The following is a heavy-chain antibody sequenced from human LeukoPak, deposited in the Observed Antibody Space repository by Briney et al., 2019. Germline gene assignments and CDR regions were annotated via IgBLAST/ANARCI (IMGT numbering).Heavy chain of an antibody. CDR2: INPNSGNT. CDR1: GYTFTDYY. J-gene: IGHJ5*02. D-gene: IGHD5-12*01. Sequence: ASVKVSCKASGYTFTDYYIHWVRQAPGQGLEWMGWINPNSGNTNSADNFQGRVTMTRDTSINTAYMEVSRLRSDDTAVYYCARARRDIGYDGWFDPWGQGTLVTVSS. CDR3: ARARRDIGYDGWFDP. V-gene: IGHV1-2*02.